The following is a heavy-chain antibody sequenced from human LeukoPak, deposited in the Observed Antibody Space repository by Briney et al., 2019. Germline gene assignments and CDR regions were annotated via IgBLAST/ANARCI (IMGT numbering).Heavy chain of an antibody. V-gene: IGHV3-7*01. J-gene: IGHJ4*02. CDR1: GFTFSTYY. CDR3: ARDCWGIKVMDGFDN. Sequence: GGSLRLSCAASGFTFSTYYMSWVRQAPGMGLEWVANIKQDGSEKKYVDSVKGRFTISRDNAKNSLYLQMNSLRVEDTALYYCARDCWGIKVMDGFDNWGQGTLVTVSS. CDR2: IKQDGSEK. D-gene: IGHD2-8*01.